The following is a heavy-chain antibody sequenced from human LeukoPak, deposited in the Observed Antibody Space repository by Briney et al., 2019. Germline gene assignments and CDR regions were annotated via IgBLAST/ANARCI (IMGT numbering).Heavy chain of an antibody. V-gene: IGHV3-23*01. J-gene: IGHJ6*02. CDR1: GFTFSSSA. CDR3: AKYYPFWSGSSRYGMDV. Sequence: PSGGSLRLSCAASGFTFSSSAMSWVRQVPGKGLEWVSGISASGGSTYYADSVRGRFTISRDNSKNTLYLQMSSLGAEDTAVYFCAKYYPFWSGSSRYGMDVWGQGTTVTVSS. D-gene: IGHD3-3*01. CDR2: ISASGGST.